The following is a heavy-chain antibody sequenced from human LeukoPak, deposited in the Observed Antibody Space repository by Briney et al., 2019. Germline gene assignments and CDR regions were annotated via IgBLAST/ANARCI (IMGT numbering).Heavy chain of an antibody. CDR3: ARGPFSSNYLDY. CDR1: GGSFSGYY. D-gene: IGHD6-19*01. V-gene: IGHV4-34*01. CDR2: INHSGST. Sequence: SETLSLTCAVYGGSFSGYYWSWIRQPPGKGLEWIGEINHSGSTNYNPSLKSRVTISVDTSKNQFSLNLRAVTAADTAVYYCARGPFSSNYLDYWGQGTLVTVSS. J-gene: IGHJ4*02.